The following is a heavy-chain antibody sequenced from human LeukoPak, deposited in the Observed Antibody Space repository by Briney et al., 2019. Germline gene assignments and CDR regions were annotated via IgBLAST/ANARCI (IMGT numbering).Heavy chain of an antibody. D-gene: IGHD1-26*01. V-gene: IGHV3-23*01. CDR2: ICGIGGST. CDR1: VFTFRSYA. CDR3: AKDRRGGGYPFDS. Sequence: GGGLRLSRAASVFTFRSYAMGWVRPAPGKGGAWVASICGIGGSTYYADSVRGDVNISRDNYKNSRYLQMSSLRAEDTAVYYCAKDRRGGGYPFDSWGQGTLVTVSS. J-gene: IGHJ4*02.